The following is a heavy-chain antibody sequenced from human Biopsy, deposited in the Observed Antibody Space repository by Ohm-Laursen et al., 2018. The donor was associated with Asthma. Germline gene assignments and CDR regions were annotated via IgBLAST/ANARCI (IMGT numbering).Heavy chain of an antibody. D-gene: IGHD2-2*01. CDR1: GGTFNTYV. CDR2: INSVFGTT. Sequence: SSVKVSCKSLGGTFNTYVIGWVRQAPGQGLEWMGGINSVFGTTTYPQKFQHRVTITADDSTRTVYMELSSLRSEDTAVYYCARKAGSCISRTCYSLDFWGQGTLVTVSS. V-gene: IGHV1-69*01. J-gene: IGHJ4*02. CDR3: ARKAGSCISRTCYSLDF.